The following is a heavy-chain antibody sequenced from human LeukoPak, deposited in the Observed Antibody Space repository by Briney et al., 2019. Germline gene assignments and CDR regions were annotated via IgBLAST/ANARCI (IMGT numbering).Heavy chain of an antibody. CDR1: GFTFSSYS. V-gene: IGHV3-21*01. Sequence: GGSLRLSCAASGFTFSSYSMNWVRQAPGKGLEWVSSISSSSSYIYYADSVKGRFTISRDNAKNSLYLQMNSLRAEDTAVYYCFSYYDSSGYYSYYFDYWGQGTLVTVSS. J-gene: IGHJ4*02. CDR2: ISSSSSYI. D-gene: IGHD3-22*01. CDR3: FSYYDSSGYYSYYFDY.